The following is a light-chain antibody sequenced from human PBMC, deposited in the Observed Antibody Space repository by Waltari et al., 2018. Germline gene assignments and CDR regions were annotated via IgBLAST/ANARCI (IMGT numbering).Light chain of an antibody. J-gene: IGKJ1*01. Sequence: DIQMTQSPYTLSASVGARVTITCRASQSISSWLAWFQQKPGKAPKLLIQKASSLESGVPTRFSGSGSGTEFTLTISSLQPDDFATYYCQQYSSFWTFGQGTKVEIK. CDR2: KAS. CDR3: QQYSSFWT. V-gene: IGKV1-5*03. CDR1: QSISSW.